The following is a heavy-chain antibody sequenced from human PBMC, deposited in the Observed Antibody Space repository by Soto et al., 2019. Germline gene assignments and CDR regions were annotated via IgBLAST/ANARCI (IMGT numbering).Heavy chain of an antibody. CDR2: ISGSGDNT. Sequence: EVQLLESGGGFVQPGGSLRLACAASGFTFDNYAMSWFRQTPGKGLEWVSAISGSGDNTYQADSVKGRFTISRDISKNTVSLQMNSLRAEDTAVYYCAKSRSAMTTYFDYWGQGALVTVSS. V-gene: IGHV3-23*01. J-gene: IGHJ4*02. CDR1: GFTFDNYA. CDR3: AKSRSAMTTYFDY. D-gene: IGHD4-4*01.